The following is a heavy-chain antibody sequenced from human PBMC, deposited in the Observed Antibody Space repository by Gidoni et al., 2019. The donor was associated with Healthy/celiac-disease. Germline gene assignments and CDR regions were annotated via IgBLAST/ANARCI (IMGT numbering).Heavy chain of an antibody. CDR3: ASEVWIDGQWLVSI. V-gene: IGHV4-61*02. CDR1: GGSISSGSYY. D-gene: IGHD6-19*01. CDR2: IYTSGST. Sequence: QVQLQESGPGLVKPSQTLSLTCTVSGGSISSGSYYWRWIRQPAGKGLEWIGRIYTSGSTNYNPSLKRRVTISVDTSKNQFSLKLSSVTAADTAVYYCASEVWIDGQWLVSIWGQGTLVTVSS. J-gene: IGHJ4*02.